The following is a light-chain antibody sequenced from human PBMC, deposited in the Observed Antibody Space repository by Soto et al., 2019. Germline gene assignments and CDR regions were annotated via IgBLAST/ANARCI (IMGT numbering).Light chain of an antibody. Sequence: QSVLTQPASVSGSPGQSITISCTGTSSDVGSYNLVSWYQQHPGKAPKLMIYEGSKRPSGVSNRFSGSKSGNTASLTISGLQAEDEADYYCCSYAGSVVFGGGTKLPV. J-gene: IGLJ2*01. CDR1: SSDVGSYNL. CDR3: CSYAGSVV. CDR2: EGS. V-gene: IGLV2-23*01.